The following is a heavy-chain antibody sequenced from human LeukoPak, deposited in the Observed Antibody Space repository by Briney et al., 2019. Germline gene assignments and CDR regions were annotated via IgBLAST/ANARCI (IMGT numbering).Heavy chain of an antibody. V-gene: IGHV4-39*07. CDR3: ARVWGLYGDNPSNWYFDL. J-gene: IGHJ2*01. D-gene: IGHD4-23*01. CDR2: INYSGKI. Sequence: SETLSLTCTVSGGSISSRTYYWAWIRQPPGKGLEWIGSINYSGKITYNPSLKSRVTISLETSKNQFSLKLSFVTAADSAVYYCARVWGLYGDNPSNWYFDLWGRGTLVTVSS. CDR1: GGSISSRTYY.